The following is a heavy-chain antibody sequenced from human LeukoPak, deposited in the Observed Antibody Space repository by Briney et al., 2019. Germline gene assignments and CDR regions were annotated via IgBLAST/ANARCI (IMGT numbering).Heavy chain of an antibody. V-gene: IGHV4-59*12. D-gene: IGHD3-22*01. CDR3: ASYTVVTFYYYYGMGV. Sequence: PSETLSLTCTVSGGSISIYYWSWIRQPPGKGLEWIGEIYHSGSTNYNPSLKSRVTISVDKSKNQFSLKLSSVTAADTAVYYCASYTVVTFYYYYGMGVWGQGTTVTVSS. CDR1: GGSISIYY. CDR2: IYHSGST. J-gene: IGHJ6*02.